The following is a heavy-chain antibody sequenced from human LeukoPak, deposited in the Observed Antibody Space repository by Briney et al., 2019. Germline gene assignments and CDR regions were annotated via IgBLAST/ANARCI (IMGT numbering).Heavy chain of an antibody. Sequence: GALRLSCAASGFTFSSYAMHWVRQAPGKGLEWVAVISYDGSNKYYADSVKGRFTISSDNSKNTLYLQMNSLRAEDTAVYYCASDPTDCSSTSCYLYYYYYGMDVWGQGTTVTVSS. CDR3: ASDPTDCSSTSCYLYYYYYGMDV. D-gene: IGHD2-2*01. CDR1: GFTFSSYA. V-gene: IGHV3-30-3*01. J-gene: IGHJ6*02. CDR2: ISYDGSNK.